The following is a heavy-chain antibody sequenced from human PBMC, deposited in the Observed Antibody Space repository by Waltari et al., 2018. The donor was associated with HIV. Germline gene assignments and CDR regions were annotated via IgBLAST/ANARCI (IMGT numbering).Heavy chain of an antibody. D-gene: IGHD2-21*02. CDR2: MNSDGSST. J-gene: IGHJ3*02. CDR3: TRASTVTAVYAFDI. V-gene: IGHV3-74*03. CDR1: VFTFSPSW. Sequence: EVELVVSGGGLVQPGGYLRLSCEASVFTFSPSWLHCVRKTPGKGLVWVSHMNSDGSSTTYADSVKGRFTTSRDNVKSTLYLQMNSLRAEDTAVYYCTRASTVTAVYAFDIWGQGTMVTVSS.